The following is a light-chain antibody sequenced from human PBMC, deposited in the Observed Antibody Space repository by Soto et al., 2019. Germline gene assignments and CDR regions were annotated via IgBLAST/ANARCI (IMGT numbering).Light chain of an antibody. CDR1: QSLLHPNGHNY. CDR3: MQALQTPPYT. J-gene: IGKJ2*01. V-gene: IGKV2-28*01. Sequence: DIVMTQSPLSLPVTPGEPASISCRSSQSLLHPNGHNYLDWYLQKPGRSPQLLIYWGSNRASGGPDRFSGSGSGTDFTLKISRVEVEDVGVYYCMQALQTPPYTFGQGTKLEIK. CDR2: WGS.